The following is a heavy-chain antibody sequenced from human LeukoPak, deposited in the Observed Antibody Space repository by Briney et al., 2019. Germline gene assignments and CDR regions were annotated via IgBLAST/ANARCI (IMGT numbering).Heavy chain of an antibody. CDR3: AKGTVTKTIYYYYYGMDV. V-gene: IGHV3-74*01. CDR1: GFTFSSYW. D-gene: IGHD4-17*01. Sequence: GGSLRLSCAASGFTFSSYWMHWVRQAPGKGLVWVSRINTDGSSTSYADSVKGRFTISRDNSKNTLYLQMDSLRAEDTAVYYCAKGTVTKTIYYYYYGMDVWGQGTTVTVSS. CDR2: INTDGSST. J-gene: IGHJ6*02.